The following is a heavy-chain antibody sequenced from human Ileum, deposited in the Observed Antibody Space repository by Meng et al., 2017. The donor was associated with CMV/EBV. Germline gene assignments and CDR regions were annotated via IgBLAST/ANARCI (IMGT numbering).Heavy chain of an antibody. V-gene: IGHV4-59*01. CDR1: GGSISSYY. J-gene: IGHJ5*02. D-gene: IGHD3-3*01. Sequence: SETLSLTCTVSGGSISSYYWSWIRQPPGKGLEWIGYIYYSGSTNYNPSLKSRVTISVDTSKNQFSLKLSSVTAADTAVYYCVRAYYDFWSGYSKGHNWFDPWGHGTLVTVSS. CDR3: VRAYYDFWSGYSKGHNWFDP. CDR2: IYYSGST.